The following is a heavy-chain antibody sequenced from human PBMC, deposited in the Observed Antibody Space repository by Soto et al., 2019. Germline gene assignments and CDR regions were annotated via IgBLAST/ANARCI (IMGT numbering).Heavy chain of an antibody. Sequence: QAQLVQSGAEVKKPGASVKVSCKASGYTFTTYDINWVRQAAGQGPEWMGWMNPNSGNTGYAQKFQGRVTMTRDTPISTAYLELSSLRSEDTAVYYCARGQGGYGDYTDWGQGTLVTVSS. V-gene: IGHV1-8*01. D-gene: IGHD4-17*01. J-gene: IGHJ4*02. CDR3: ARGQGGYGDYTD. CDR2: MNPNSGNT. CDR1: GYTFTTYD.